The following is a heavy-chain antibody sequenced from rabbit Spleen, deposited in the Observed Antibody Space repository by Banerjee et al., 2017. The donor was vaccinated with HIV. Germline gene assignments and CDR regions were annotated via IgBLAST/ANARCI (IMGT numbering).Heavy chain of an antibody. CDR2: IDSGSSGT. V-gene: IGHV1S40*01. CDR3: ARDPYDHDYRAYFDL. D-gene: IGHD6-1*01. Sequence: QSLEESGGDLVKPGTSLTLTCKASGFSFSSGYDMCWVRQAPGKGPERIGCIDSGSSGTYYASWVNGRFTISKTSSTTVTLQLTSLTAADTATYFCARDPYDHDYRAYFDLWGQGTLVTVS. J-gene: IGHJ4*01. CDR1: GFSFSSGYD.